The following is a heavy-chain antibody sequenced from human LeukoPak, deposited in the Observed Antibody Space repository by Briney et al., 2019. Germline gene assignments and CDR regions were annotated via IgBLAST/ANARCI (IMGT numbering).Heavy chain of an antibody. J-gene: IGHJ6*03. Sequence: ASVKVSCKASGGTFSSYAISWVRQAPGQGLEWMGGIIPIFGTANHAQKFQGRVTITTDESTSTAYMELSSLRSEDTAVYYCARHYGSGSYHQYYYYYYMDVWGKGTTVTVSS. D-gene: IGHD3-10*01. CDR1: GGTFSSYA. CDR2: IIPIFGTA. V-gene: IGHV1-69*05. CDR3: ARHYGSGSYHQYYYYYYMDV.